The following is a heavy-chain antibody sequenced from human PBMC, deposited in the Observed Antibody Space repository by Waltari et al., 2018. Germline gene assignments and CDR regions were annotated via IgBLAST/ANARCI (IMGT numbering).Heavy chain of an antibody. CDR2: VNYDGYS. CDR1: DGSFGGYL. D-gene: IGHD3-22*01. J-gene: IGHJ5*01. CDR3: ARGNYHDRPRLDW. V-gene: IGHV4-34*01. Sequence: QVHLHQWVAGLVKPSDTLSLTCPVIDGSFGGYLCTWVRQFPGKVLEGNGEVNYDGYSKYSPDLRSRVAMSLDTCKNQYDRQMSDVTAAERAVYYCARGNYHDRPRLDWWGHGNLVTVSS.